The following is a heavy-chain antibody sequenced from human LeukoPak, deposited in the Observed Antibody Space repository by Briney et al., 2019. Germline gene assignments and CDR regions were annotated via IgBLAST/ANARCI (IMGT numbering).Heavy chain of an antibody. D-gene: IGHD4-11*01. J-gene: IGHJ4*02. Sequence: GGSLRLSCEAPGFIFSTYWMTWVRQAPGKGLEWVANIKQDGSEKHYVDSVKGRFTISRDNAKNSLYLQMNSLRAEDTAVYYCAREIIVTTFPDYWGQGTLVTVSS. CDR1: GFIFSTYW. V-gene: IGHV3-7*01. CDR2: IKQDGSEK. CDR3: AREIIVTTFPDY.